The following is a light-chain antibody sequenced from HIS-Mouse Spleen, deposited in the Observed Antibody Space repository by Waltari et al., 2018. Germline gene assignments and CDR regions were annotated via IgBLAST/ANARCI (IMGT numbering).Light chain of an antibody. Sequence: SYELTQPPSVSVSPGQTASITCSGDKLGDQYPCRYQQQPGQSPVLVIYQDSKRPSGIPERFSGSNSGNTATLTISGTQAMDEADYYCQAWDSSTAVVFGGGTKLTVL. J-gene: IGLJ2*01. CDR2: QDS. CDR3: QAWDSSTAVV. CDR1: KLGDQY. V-gene: IGLV3-1*01.